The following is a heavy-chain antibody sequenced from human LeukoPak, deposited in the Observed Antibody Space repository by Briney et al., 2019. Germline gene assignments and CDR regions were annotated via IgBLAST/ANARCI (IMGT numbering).Heavy chain of an antibody. V-gene: IGHV3-23*01. CDR3: AKKGTVVTPGLYFDY. CDR1: GFTFNNYT. D-gene: IGHD4-23*01. Sequence: GGSLRLSCAASGFTFNNYTMSWLRQAPGKGLEWVSTISINGDRTYYADSVKGRFTIYRDNSNNTLYLEMNSLGAEDTATYYCAKKGTVVTPGLYFDYWGQGILVTVSS. J-gene: IGHJ4*02. CDR2: ISINGDRT.